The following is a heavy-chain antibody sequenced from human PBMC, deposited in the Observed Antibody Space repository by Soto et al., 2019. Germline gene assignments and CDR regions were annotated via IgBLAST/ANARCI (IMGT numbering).Heavy chain of an antibody. CDR3: ATHTGGNGWPIYYFDY. CDR2: VKSKTDGGAT. D-gene: IGHD6-19*01. V-gene: IGHV3-15*07. Sequence: PGGSLRLSCAASGFSFNNAWMNWVRQAPGKGLEWVGRVKSKTDGGATDYAPPVKGRFTISRDDSKNTLYLQMNSLTTEDTAVYYCATHTGGNGWPIYYFDYWGQGALVTVSS. J-gene: IGHJ4*02. CDR1: GFSFNNAW.